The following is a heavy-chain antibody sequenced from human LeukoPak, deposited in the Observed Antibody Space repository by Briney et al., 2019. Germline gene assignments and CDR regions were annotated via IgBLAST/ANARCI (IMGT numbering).Heavy chain of an antibody. J-gene: IGHJ5*02. Sequence: ASVKVSCKASGYTFTSYGISWVRQAPGQGLEWMGWISAYNGNTNYAQKPQGRVTMTTDTSTSTAYMELRSLRSDDTAVYYCARAKGVRGVIGYNWFDPWGQGTLVTVSS. CDR1: GYTFTSYG. V-gene: IGHV1-18*04. CDR2: ISAYNGNT. CDR3: ARAKGVRGVIGYNWFDP. D-gene: IGHD3-10*01.